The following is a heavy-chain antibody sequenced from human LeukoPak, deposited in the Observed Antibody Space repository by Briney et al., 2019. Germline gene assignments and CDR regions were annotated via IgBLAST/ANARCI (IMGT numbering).Heavy chain of an antibody. CDR2: IKEDGSEK. CDR3: ARDNMGSYDS. CDR1: GFPFSSYW. D-gene: IGHD3-10*01. J-gene: IGHJ4*02. V-gene: IGHV3-7*01. Sequence: PGGSLRLSCAASGFPFSSYWMSWVRQTLGKGLEWVANIKEDGSEKYYVDSVKGRFTISRDNAKNSLYLQMNSLRAEDTAVYYCARDNMGSYDSWGQGTLVTVSS.